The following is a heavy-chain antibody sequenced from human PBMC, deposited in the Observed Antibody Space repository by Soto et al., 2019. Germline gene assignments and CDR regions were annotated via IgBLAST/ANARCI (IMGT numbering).Heavy chain of an antibody. CDR2: IIPIFGTA. Sequence: SVKVSFKASGGTFSSYAISWLRQAPGQGLEWMGGIIPIFGTANYAQKFQGRVTITADESTSTAYMELSSLRSEDTAVYYCARGRRPWIQLWLLDYWGQGTLVTVSS. J-gene: IGHJ4*02. D-gene: IGHD5-18*01. CDR1: GGTFSSYA. CDR3: ARGRRPWIQLWLLDY. V-gene: IGHV1-69*13.